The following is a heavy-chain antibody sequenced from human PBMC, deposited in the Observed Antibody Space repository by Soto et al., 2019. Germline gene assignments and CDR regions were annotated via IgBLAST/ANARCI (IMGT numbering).Heavy chain of an antibody. CDR3: PRGPITSSGVDGPYYFDY. Sequence: QVQLVQSGAEVKKPGSSVKISCMASGDTFRSYAIGWVRQAPGQGLEWMGGLIPIFGTPTYAPSFQGRRPLTADAPENTAYLELSSLRSVDTALYFCPRGPITSSGVDGPYYFDYWGQGPLVAVSS. V-gene: IGHV1-69*01. CDR1: GDTFRSYA. CDR2: LIPIFGTP. J-gene: IGHJ4*02. D-gene: IGHD3-3*01.